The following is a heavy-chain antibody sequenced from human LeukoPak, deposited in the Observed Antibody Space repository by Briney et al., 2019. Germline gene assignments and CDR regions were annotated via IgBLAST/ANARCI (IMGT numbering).Heavy chain of an antibody. J-gene: IGHJ6*03. CDR2: IYYSGST. Sequence: SETLSLTCTVSGGSISSSSYYWGWIRQPPGTGLEWIGSIYYSGSTYYNPSLKSRVTISVDTSKNQFSLKLSSVTAADTAVYYCARARIAAAPFYYYYMDVWGKGTTVTVSS. D-gene: IGHD6-13*01. V-gene: IGHV4-39*01. CDR1: GGSISSSSYY. CDR3: ARARIAAAPFYYYYMDV.